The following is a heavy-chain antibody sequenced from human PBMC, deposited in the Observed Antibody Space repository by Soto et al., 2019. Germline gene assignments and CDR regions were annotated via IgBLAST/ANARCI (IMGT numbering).Heavy chain of an antibody. CDR3: ARTRSFTLGFYYDGMDV. V-gene: IGHV5-51*01. D-gene: IGHD6-6*01. CDR1: VYSFAGYW. J-gene: IGHJ6*02. Sequence: PGESLKISCQVSVYSFAGYWIGWFRQMPGKYLEGIGIIYPCDSDTRYSPSFQGQVTISADKSLRTAYLQWTSPKASDTALYYCARTRSFTLGFYYDGMDVWGQGTTVTVSS. CDR2: IYPCDSDT.